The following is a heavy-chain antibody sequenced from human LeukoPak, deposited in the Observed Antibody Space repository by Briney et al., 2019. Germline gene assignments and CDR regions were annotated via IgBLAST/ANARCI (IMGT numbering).Heavy chain of an antibody. J-gene: IGHJ5*02. Sequence: SETLSLTCTVSGGSISSSSYYWGWIRQPPGKGLEWIGSIYYSGSTYYNPSLKSRVTISVDTSKNQFSLKLSSVTAADTAVYYCARVGSGYSSPESWFDPWGQGTLVTVSS. CDR1: GGSISSSSYY. V-gene: IGHV4-39*07. CDR2: IYYSGST. D-gene: IGHD6-13*01. CDR3: ARVGSGYSSPESWFDP.